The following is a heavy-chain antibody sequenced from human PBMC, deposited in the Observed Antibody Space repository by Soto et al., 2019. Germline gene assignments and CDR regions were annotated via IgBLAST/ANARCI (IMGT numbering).Heavy chain of an antibody. Sequence: ASVKVSCKASGGTFSSYAISWVRQAPGQGLEWMGGIIPIFGTANYAQKFQGRVTITADESTSTAYMELSSLRSEDTAVYYCASHGIQLWLQTHQWGQGTLVTVSS. CDR1: GGTFSSYA. CDR2: IIPIFGTA. J-gene: IGHJ4*02. V-gene: IGHV1-69*13. D-gene: IGHD5-18*01. CDR3: ASHGIQLWLQTHQ.